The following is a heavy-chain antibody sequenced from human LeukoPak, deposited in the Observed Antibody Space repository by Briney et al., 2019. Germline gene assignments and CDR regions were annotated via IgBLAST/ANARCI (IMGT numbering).Heavy chain of an antibody. V-gene: IGHV4-38-2*02. D-gene: IGHD2-15*01. CDR2: IYHSGST. J-gene: IGHJ4*02. Sequence: TSETLSLTCTVSGYSISSGYYWGWIRQPPGKGLEWIGSIYHSGSTYYNPSLKSRVTISVDTSKNQFSLKLSSVTAADTAVYYCAPRVVGSAPFDYWGQGTLVTVSS. CDR3: APRVVGSAPFDY. CDR1: GYSISSGYY.